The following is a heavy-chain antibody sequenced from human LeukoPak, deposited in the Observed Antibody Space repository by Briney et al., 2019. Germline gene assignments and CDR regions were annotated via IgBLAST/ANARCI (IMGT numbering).Heavy chain of an antibody. CDR2: ISAYNGNT. J-gene: IGHJ5*02. CDR3: ARYSDSSGFEWFDP. CDR1: GYTFTSYG. D-gene: IGHD6-19*01. Sequence: ASVKVSCKASGYTFTSYGISWVRQAPGQGLEWMGWISAYNGNTNYAQKLQGRVTMTTDTSTSTAYMELRSLRSDDTAVYYCARYSDSSGFEWFDPWGQGTLVTVSS. V-gene: IGHV1-18*01.